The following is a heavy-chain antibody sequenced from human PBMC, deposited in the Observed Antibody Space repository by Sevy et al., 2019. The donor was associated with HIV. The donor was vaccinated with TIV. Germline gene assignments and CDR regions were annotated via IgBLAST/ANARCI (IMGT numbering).Heavy chain of an antibody. CDR2: IYYSGST. Sequence: SETLSLTCIVSGGSISSGDYYWSWIRQPPGKGLEWIGYIYYSGSTYYNPSLKRRVTISIDMSKSQFSLKLSSVTAADTAVYYCARDAYSYGYFDYWGQGTLVTVSS. J-gene: IGHJ4*02. D-gene: IGHD5-18*01. CDR3: ARDAYSYGYFDY. CDR1: GGSISSGDYY. V-gene: IGHV4-30-4*01.